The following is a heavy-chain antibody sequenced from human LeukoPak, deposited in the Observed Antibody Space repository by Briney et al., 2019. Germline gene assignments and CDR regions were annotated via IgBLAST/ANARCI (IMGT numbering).Heavy chain of an antibody. CDR1: GYTFTSYG. CDR2: ISVYNGNT. D-gene: IGHD6-13*01. CDR3: AREGDSGAGRFDY. Sequence: GASVKVSCKASGYTFTSYGISWVRQAPGQGLEWMGGISVYNGNTNYAQKLQGRVTMTTDTATSTASMELRRLRSDDTAVYYCAREGDSGAGRFDYWGQGTLVTVSS. J-gene: IGHJ4*02. V-gene: IGHV1-18*01.